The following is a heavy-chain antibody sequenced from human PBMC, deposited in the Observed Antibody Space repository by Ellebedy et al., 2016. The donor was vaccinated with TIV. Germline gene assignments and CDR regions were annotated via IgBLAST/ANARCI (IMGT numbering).Heavy chain of an antibody. V-gene: IGHV1-2*02. D-gene: IGHD3-22*01. J-gene: IGHJ4*02. CDR3: AKDRFPYYDSSGTTGYFDC. CDR1: GYSFTGYY. CDR2: INPDRGDT. Sequence: AASVKVSCKASGYSFTGYYIHWVRQAPGQGLEWMGWINPDRGDTKYPQSFQVRVSMTRDTSSSTAYMELSGLTSDDTAIYYCAKDRFPYYDSSGTTGYFDCWGQGTLVTVPS.